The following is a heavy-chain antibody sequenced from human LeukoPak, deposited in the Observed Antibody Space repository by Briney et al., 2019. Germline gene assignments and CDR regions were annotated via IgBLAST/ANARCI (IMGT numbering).Heavy chain of an antibody. CDR3: ARFAAGGSYYYYMDV. CDR1: GFTFTNYW. Sequence: GGSLRLSCAASGFTFTNYWMNWVRQAPGKGLEWVANIKQDGSEEYYVDSVKGRFTISRDNAKNSLYLQMNSLRADDTAVYYCARFAAGGSYYYYMDVWGKGTTVTVSS. D-gene: IGHD6-25*01. J-gene: IGHJ6*03. V-gene: IGHV3-7*01. CDR2: IKQDGSEE.